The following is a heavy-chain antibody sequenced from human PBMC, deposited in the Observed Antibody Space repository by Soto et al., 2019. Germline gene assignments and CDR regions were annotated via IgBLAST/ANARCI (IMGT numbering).Heavy chain of an antibody. J-gene: IGHJ6*02. Sequence: PVGSLRLSCAASGFTFSSYAMSWVRQAPGKGLEWVSAISGSGGSTYYADSVKGRFTISRDNSKNTLYLQMNSLRAEDTAVYYCAKIPKYCSGGSCFYYYYGMDVWGQGTTVTVPS. V-gene: IGHV3-23*01. CDR2: ISGSGGST. CDR3: AKIPKYCSGGSCFYYYYGMDV. D-gene: IGHD2-15*01. CDR1: GFTFSSYA.